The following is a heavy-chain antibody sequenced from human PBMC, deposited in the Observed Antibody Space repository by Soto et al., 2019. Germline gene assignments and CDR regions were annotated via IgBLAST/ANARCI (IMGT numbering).Heavy chain of an antibody. CDR3: ARDRGLPDSFDI. Sequence: HPGGSLRLSCAAAGFTFSAYGMTWVRQAPGKGLEWGAVLSYDGSIFSYADSVKGRFTISRDNSKNTLYLQMNSLRAEDTAVYYCARDRGLPDSFDIWGQGTMVTVSS. V-gene: IGHV3-30*03. CDR1: GFTFSAYG. CDR2: LSYDGSIF. J-gene: IGHJ3*02. D-gene: IGHD3-10*01.